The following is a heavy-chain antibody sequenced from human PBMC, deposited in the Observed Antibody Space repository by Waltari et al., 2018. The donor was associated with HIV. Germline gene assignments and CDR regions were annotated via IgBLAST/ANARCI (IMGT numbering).Heavy chain of an antibody. J-gene: IGHJ3*01. CDR3: ARDGHHGVTKRGNAFDL. D-gene: IGHD2-21*02. Sequence: EVQLVESGGGAVQHGGSLRLSCVAYRFTFSTYEMNWVRQAPGKDLEWISYISGSGSTIYYSDSVKGRFTISRDNAKNSLYLRMNYLTAEDTAIYYCARDGHHGVTKRGNAFDLWGQGTMVTVSP. CDR2: ISGSGSTI. CDR1: RFTFSTYE. V-gene: IGHV3-48*03.